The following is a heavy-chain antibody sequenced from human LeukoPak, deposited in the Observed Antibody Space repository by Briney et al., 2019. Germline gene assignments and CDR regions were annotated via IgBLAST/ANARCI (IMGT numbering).Heavy chain of an antibody. Sequence: GGSLRLSCAASRFTISSYAMSWVRQAPGKGLEWVSGISGSSGSTYYADSVKGRFTISRDNSKNTMYLQMNSLRAEDTAVYYCAKRIQSAMAMGYWGQGTLVTVSS. V-gene: IGHV3-23*01. CDR1: RFTISSYA. CDR2: ISGSSGST. J-gene: IGHJ4*02. CDR3: AKRIQSAMAMGY. D-gene: IGHD5-18*01.